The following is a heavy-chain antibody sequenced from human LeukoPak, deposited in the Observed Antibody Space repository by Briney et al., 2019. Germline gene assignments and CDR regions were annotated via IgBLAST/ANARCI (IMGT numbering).Heavy chain of an antibody. Sequence: GRSLRLSCAASGFTFDDYAMHWVRQAPGKGLEWVSGISWNSGSIGYADSVKGRFTISRDNAKNSLYLQMNSLRAEDTALYYCAKDIYYGSGSYYNVGYYYYGMDVWGQGTTVTVSS. D-gene: IGHD3-10*01. J-gene: IGHJ6*02. CDR2: ISWNSGSI. CDR3: AKDIYYGSGSYYNVGYYYYGMDV. V-gene: IGHV3-9*01. CDR1: GFTFDDYA.